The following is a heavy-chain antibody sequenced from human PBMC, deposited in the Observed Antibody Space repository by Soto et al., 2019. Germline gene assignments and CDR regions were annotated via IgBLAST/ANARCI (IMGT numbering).Heavy chain of an antibody. Sequence: PGGSLRLSCAASGFTFSSYGMHWVRQAPGKGLEWVAVIWYDGSNKYYADSVKGRFTISRDNSKNTLYLQMNSLRAEDTAVYYWARRNYDILTGYYLDYWGQGTLVTVSS. CDR3: ARRNYDILTGYYLDY. CDR1: GFTFSSYG. J-gene: IGHJ4*02. CDR2: IWYDGSNK. V-gene: IGHV3-33*01. D-gene: IGHD3-9*01.